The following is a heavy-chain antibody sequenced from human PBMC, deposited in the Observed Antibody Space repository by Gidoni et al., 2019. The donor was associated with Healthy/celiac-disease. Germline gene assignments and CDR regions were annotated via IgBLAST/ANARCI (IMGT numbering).Heavy chain of an antibody. Sequence: EVQRVASGGGLVQPGRSLRSPCAAAGTPLEEDAMHWDRQAPGKGLEWGSGFRWNSGSICYADSVNGRFTISRDNAKNSLYLHMNSLRAVDTALYYCATDSRATNYYDSRGYYGRFDYWGQGTLVTVSS. CDR3: ATDSRATNYYDSRGYYGRFDY. J-gene: IGHJ4*02. CDR2: FRWNSGSI. CDR1: GTPLEEDA. D-gene: IGHD3-22*01. V-gene: IGHV3-9*01.